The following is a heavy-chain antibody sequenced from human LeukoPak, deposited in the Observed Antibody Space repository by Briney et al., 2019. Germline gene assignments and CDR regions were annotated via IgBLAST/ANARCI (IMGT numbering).Heavy chain of an antibody. J-gene: IGHJ4*02. D-gene: IGHD3-22*01. CDR1: GYTFTSYD. CDR3: ARVYDSSGHYPIDC. CDR2: MNPNSDNT. Sequence: GASVKVSCKASGYTFTSYDINWVRQATGQGLEWMGWMNPNSDNTGYARKFQGRVTITRNTSISTAYMELSSLRSEDTAVYYCARVYDSSGHYPIDCWGQGTLVTVSS. V-gene: IGHV1-8*01.